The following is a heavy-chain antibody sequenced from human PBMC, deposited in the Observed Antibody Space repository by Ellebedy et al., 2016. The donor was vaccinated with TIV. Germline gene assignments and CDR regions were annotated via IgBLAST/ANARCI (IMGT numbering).Heavy chain of an antibody. Sequence: AASVKVSCKASAGTFSSYAISWVRQAPGQGLELMGRLIPILGIANYAQKFQGRVTITADKSTSTAYMELRSLRSDDRAVYYCARVSRFLDEHWFDPWGQGTRVTVSS. CDR2: LIPILGIA. V-gene: IGHV1-69*04. J-gene: IGHJ5*02. CDR1: AGTFSSYA. D-gene: IGHD3-3*01. CDR3: ARVSRFLDEHWFDP.